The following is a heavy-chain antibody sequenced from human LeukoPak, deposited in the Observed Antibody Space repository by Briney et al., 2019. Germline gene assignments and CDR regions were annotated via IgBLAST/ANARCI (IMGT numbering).Heavy chain of an antibody. Sequence: SETLSLTCTVSGVSISIYYWSWIRQSPGKGLEWIGYIYNSGSTNYNPSLKSRATISADTSKNQFSLKLSSVTAADTAVYYCVRDRELNYWGQGTLVTVSS. CDR3: VRDRELNY. CDR2: IYNSGST. V-gene: IGHV4-59*01. CDR1: GVSISIYY. D-gene: IGHD1-7*01. J-gene: IGHJ4*02.